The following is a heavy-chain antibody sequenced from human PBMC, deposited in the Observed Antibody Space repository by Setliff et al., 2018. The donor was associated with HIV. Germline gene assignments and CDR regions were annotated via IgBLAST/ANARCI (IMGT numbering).Heavy chain of an antibody. V-gene: IGHV4-34*12. Sequence: SETLSLTCAVYGGSFSGYSWIWIRQPPGKGLEWIGSIFYSGITYYNPSLKSRVTISVDTSKNQFSLNLTSVTAADTAVYYCARSKTFYDFWGGYYTHGAFKIWGLGTMVTVSS. D-gene: IGHD3-3*01. CDR1: GGSFSGYS. CDR3: ARSKTFYDFWGGYYTHGAFKI. J-gene: IGHJ3*02. CDR2: IFYSGIT.